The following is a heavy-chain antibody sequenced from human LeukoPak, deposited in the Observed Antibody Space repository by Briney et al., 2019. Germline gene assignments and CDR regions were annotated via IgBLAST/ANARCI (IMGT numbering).Heavy chain of an antibody. CDR2: INHSGST. D-gene: IGHD6-19*01. Sequence: SETLSLTCAVYGGSFSGYYWSWIRQPPGKGRGWIGVINHSGSTNYNPSLKSRVTISVDTPKNHFSLKLRSVAAADTAVYYCARAHSSGWYNWFDPWGQGTLDTVSS. CDR3: ARAHSSGWYNWFDP. J-gene: IGHJ5*02. CDR1: GGSFSGYY. V-gene: IGHV4-34*01.